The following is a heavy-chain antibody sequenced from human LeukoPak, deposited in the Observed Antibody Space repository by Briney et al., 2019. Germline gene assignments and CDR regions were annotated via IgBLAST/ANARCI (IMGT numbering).Heavy chain of an antibody. V-gene: IGHV1-69*06. CDR1: GGTFSSYA. CDR3: ARDPRYCSSTSCYIDY. Sequence: SVKVSCKASGGTFSSYAISWVRQAPGQGLEWMGRIIPIFGTANYAQKFQGRVTITADKSTSTAYMELSSLRSEDTAVYYCARDPRYCSSTSCYIDYWGQGTLVTVSS. CDR2: IIPIFGTA. J-gene: IGHJ4*02. D-gene: IGHD2-2*02.